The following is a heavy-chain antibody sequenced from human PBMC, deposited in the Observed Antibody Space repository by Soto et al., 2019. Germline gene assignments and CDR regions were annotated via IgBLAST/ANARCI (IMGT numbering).Heavy chain of an antibody. V-gene: IGHV4-59*01. J-gene: IGHJ6*03. CDR1: GGSISSYY. CDR3: ARDAQNGRGVLEWLQFGTNYYYMDV. D-gene: IGHD3-3*01. Sequence: SETLSLTCTVSGGSISSYYWSWIRQPPGKGLEWIGYIYYSGSTNYNPSLKSRVTISVDTSKNQFSLKLSSVTAADTAVYYCARDAQNGRGVLEWLQFGTNYYYMDVWGKGTTVTVSS. CDR2: IYYSGST.